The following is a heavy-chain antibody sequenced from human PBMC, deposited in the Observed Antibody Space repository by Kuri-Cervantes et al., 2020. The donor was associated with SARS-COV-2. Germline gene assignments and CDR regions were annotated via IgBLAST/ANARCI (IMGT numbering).Heavy chain of an antibody. D-gene: IGHD5-18*01. CDR1: GFSLSTSGVG. CDR3: ARSQVDTAMGTLDY. V-gene: IGHV2-5*02. CDR2: IYWDDDK. Sequence: SGPTLVEPPQTLTLTCTFSGFSLSTSGVGVGWIRQPPGKALEWLALIYWDDDKRYSPSLKSRLTITKDTSKNQVVLTMTNMDPVDTATYYCARSQVDTAMGTLDYWSQGTLVTVSS. J-gene: IGHJ4*02.